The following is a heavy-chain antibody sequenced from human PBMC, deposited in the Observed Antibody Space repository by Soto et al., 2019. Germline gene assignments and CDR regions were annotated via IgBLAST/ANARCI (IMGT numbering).Heavy chain of an antibody. J-gene: IGHJ6*03. V-gene: IGHV3-33*01. Sequence: GGSLRLSCAASGFTFSSYGMHWVRQAPGKGLEWVAVIWYDGSNKYYADSVKGRFTISRDNSKNTLYLQMNSLRAEDTAVYYCARDGPVCSGSVYYYYYYMDVWGKGTTVTVSS. D-gene: IGHD1-26*01. CDR2: IWYDGSNK. CDR3: ARDGPVCSGSVYYYYYYMDV. CDR1: GFTFSSYG.